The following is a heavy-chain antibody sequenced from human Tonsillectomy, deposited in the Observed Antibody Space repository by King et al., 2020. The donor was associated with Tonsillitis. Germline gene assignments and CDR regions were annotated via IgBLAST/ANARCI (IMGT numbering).Heavy chain of an antibody. Sequence: QLVQSGAEVKKPGASVKVSCKASGYIFTSYGISWVRQAPGQGLEWMGWISAYNGNTNYAQKLQGRVTMTTDTSTSTAYMERRSLRSGDTAVYYWARDDYDFWSGHYYGVDVWGQGTTVTVSS. J-gene: IGHJ6*02. CDR2: ISAYNGNT. D-gene: IGHD3-3*01. CDR1: GYIFTSYG. V-gene: IGHV1-18*01. CDR3: ARDDYDFWSGHYYGVDV.